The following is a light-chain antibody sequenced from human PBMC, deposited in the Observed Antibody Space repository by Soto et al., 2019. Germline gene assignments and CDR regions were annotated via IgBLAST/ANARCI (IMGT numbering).Light chain of an antibody. Sequence: QSALTQPRSVSGSPGQSVTISCTGTSSDVVGYNYVSWYQQHPGKAPKLMIYDVSKRPSGVPDRFSGSKSGNTASLTISGLQAEDEADYYCCSYAGSYTQVFGTGTKVTVL. CDR1: SSDVVGYNY. J-gene: IGLJ1*01. CDR3: CSYAGSYTQV. CDR2: DVS. V-gene: IGLV2-11*01.